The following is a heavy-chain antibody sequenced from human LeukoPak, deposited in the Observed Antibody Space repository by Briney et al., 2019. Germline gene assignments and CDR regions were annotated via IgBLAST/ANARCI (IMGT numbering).Heavy chain of an antibody. CDR3: ARRGAYSFGFIYYFDY. V-gene: IGHV4-39*02. CDR1: GGSISSSNYY. D-gene: IGHD5-18*01. J-gene: IGHJ4*02. CDR2: IYYSGST. Sequence: PSETLSLTCTVSGGSISSSNYYWGWIRQPPGKGLEWIGNIYYSGSTYYNPSLKSRVTISVDTSKNHFSLNLSSVTAADPAVYYCARRGAYSFGFIYYFDYWGQGTLVTVSS.